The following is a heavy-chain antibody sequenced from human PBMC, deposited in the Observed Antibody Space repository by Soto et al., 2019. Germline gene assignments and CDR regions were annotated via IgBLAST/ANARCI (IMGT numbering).Heavy chain of an antibody. CDR1: GGSIRSYY. D-gene: IGHD2-21*01. CDR2: IYYSGST. Sequence: QVQLQESGPGLVKPSETLSLTCTVSGGSIRSYYWSWIRQPPGKGLGWIGYIYYSGSTNYNPSLKSRVTISVDTSRNQSSLKLSAVTAADTAVYYCARHGLPYGHLDYWGQGTLVTVSS. CDR3: ARHGLPYGHLDY. V-gene: IGHV4-59*08. J-gene: IGHJ4*02.